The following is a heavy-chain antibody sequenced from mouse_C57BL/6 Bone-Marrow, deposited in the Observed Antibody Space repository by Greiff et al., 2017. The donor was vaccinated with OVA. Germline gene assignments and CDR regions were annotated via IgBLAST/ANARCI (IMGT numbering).Heavy chain of an antibody. CDR3: ASPYYYGSSYGYFDV. CDR2: ISSGGSYT. V-gene: IGHV5-6*01. J-gene: IGHJ1*03. CDR1: GFTFSSYG. D-gene: IGHD1-1*01. Sequence: EVQLVESGGDLVKPGGSLKLSCAASGFTFSSYGMSWVRQTPDKRLEWVATISSGGSYTYYPDSVKGRFTISRDNAKNTLYLQMSSPKSEDTAMYYCASPYYYGSSYGYFDVWGTGTTVTVSS.